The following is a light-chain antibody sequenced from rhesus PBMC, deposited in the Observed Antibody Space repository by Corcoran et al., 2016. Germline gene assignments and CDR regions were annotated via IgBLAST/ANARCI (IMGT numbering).Light chain of an antibody. J-gene: IGKJ4*01. V-gene: IGKV2-104*02. CDR1: QSLLHSGGKTY. CDR3: MQGIQLPLT. Sequence: DIVMTQTPLSLPVTPGEPASISCRSSQSLLHSGGKTYLDWYLQKPGHSPHLLVYEVSNRASGVPDRFSGSGSGTDFTLKISRVEAEDVGVYYCMQGIQLPLTFGGGTKVEIK. CDR2: EVS.